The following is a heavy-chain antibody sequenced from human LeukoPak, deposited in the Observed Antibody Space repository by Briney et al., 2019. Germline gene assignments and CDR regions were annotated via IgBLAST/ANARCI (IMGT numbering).Heavy chain of an antibody. D-gene: IGHD3-10*01. J-gene: IGHJ4*02. V-gene: IGHV1-69*04. CDR1: GGTVNTFA. Sequence: ASVKVSCKASGGTVNTFAISWVRQAPGQGLEWMGRIIPIIGIANYAQKFQGRVTITADESTSTAYMELSSLRSEDTAVYYCARETMVRGVIAPRYFDYWGQGTLVTVSS. CDR2: IIPIIGIA. CDR3: ARETMVRGVIAPRYFDY.